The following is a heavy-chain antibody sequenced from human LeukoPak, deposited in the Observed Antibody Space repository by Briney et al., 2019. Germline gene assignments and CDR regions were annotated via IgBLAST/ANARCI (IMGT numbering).Heavy chain of an antibody. D-gene: IGHD2-2*01. V-gene: IGHV3-21*01. CDR2: ISSSSSYI. CDR3: AREDCSSTSCYCTGCYYGMDV. CDR1: GFTFSSYS. J-gene: IGHJ6*02. Sequence: PGGSLRLSCAASGFTFSSYSMNWVRQAPGKGLEWVSSISSSSSYIYYADSVKGRFTISRDNAKNSLYLQMSSLRAEDTAVYYCAREDCSSTSCYCTGCYYGMDVWGQGTTVTVSS.